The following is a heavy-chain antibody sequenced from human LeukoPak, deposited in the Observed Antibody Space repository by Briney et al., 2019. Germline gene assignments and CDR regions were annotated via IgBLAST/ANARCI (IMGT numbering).Heavy chain of an antibody. V-gene: IGHV1-46*01. D-gene: IGHD2-15*01. CDR1: GYTFSMYN. CDR3: ASSLTRSPLLDY. CDR2: INPSGGT. Sequence: ASVKVSCKASGYTFSMYNMHWVRQAPGQGLEWMGIINPSGGTSYAQKLQGRITMTRDTSTSTLYMELSSLRSEDTAVYYCASSLTRSPLLDYWGQGTLVTVSS. J-gene: IGHJ4*02.